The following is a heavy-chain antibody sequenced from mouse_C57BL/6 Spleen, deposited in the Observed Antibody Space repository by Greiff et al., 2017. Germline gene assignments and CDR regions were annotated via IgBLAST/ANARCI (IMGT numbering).Heavy chain of an antibody. J-gene: IGHJ4*01. CDR1: GYSITSGYY. D-gene: IGHD2-10*02. CDR2: ISYDGSN. CDR3: ARESYGKRDAMDY. V-gene: IGHV3-6*01. Sequence: VQLKESGPGLVKPSQSLSLTCSVTGYSITSGYYWNWIRQLPGNKLEWMGYISYDGSNNYNPSLKNRISITRDTSKNQFFLKLNSVTTEDTATYYCARESYGKRDAMDYWGQGTSVTVSS.